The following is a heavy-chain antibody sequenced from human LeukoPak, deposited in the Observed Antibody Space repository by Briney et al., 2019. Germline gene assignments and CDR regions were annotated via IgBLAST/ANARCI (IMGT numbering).Heavy chain of an antibody. CDR3: ARSQPPLSEMVAPQQFHY. CDR1: GYTFTSYD. J-gene: IGHJ4*02. D-gene: IGHD2-15*01. V-gene: IGHV1-8*01. CDR2: MNPNSGNT. Sequence: GASVKVSCKASGYTFTSYDINWVRQATGQGLEWMGWMNPNSGNTGYAQKFQGRVTMTRNTSISTAYMELSSLRSEDTAVYYCARSQPPLSEMVAPQQFHYWGQGTLVTVSS.